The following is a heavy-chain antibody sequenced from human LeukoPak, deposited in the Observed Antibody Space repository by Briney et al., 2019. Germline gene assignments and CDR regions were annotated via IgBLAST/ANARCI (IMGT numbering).Heavy chain of an antibody. D-gene: IGHD4-23*01. CDR3: ARIGGNGGDAFDI. Sequence: GGSLRLSCAASGFTFSSYSMNWVRQAPGKGLEWVSSISSSSNYIYYADSVKGRFTISRDNAKNSLYLQMNSLRAEDTAVYYCARIGGNGGDAFDIWGQGTMVTVSS. CDR1: GFTFSSYS. J-gene: IGHJ3*02. V-gene: IGHV3-21*01. CDR2: ISSSSNYI.